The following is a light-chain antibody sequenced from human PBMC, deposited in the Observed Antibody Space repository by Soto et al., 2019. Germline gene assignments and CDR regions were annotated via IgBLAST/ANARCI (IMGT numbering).Light chain of an antibody. Sequence: QSALTQPASVSGSPGQSITISCTGTSSDVGNYKSVAWYQHNPGKAPKLMIYDVSNRPSGVSSRFSGSKSANTASLSSSGLQAEDEADYFCSSYTTSSTLVFGTGTKLTVL. V-gene: IGLV2-14*01. CDR3: SSYTTSSTLV. J-gene: IGLJ1*01. CDR1: SSDVGNYKS. CDR2: DVS.